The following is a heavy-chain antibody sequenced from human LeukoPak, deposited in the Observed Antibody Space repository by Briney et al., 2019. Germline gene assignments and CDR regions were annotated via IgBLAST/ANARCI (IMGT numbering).Heavy chain of an antibody. D-gene: IGHD5-12*01. CDR2: IYYSGST. V-gene: IGHV4-39*07. Sequence: SETLSLTCIVSGGSISSRSYYWGWIRQPPGKGLEWIGSIYYSGSTYYNSSLKSRVTISVDTSKNQFSLKLRSVTAADTAVYYCARDLNTYDGGDYWGQGTLVTVSS. J-gene: IGHJ4*02. CDR1: GGSISSRSYY. CDR3: ARDLNTYDGGDY.